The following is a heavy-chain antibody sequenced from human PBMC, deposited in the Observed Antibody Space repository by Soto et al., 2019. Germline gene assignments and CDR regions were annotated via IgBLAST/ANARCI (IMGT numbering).Heavy chain of an antibody. CDR2: INHSGST. Sequence: QVQLQQWGAGLLKPSETLSLTCAVYGGSFSGYYWSWIRQPPGKGLEWSGEINHSGSTNYNPSLKSRVTISVDTSKNQFSLKLSSVTAADTAVYYCARVGLSTEGGFDYWGQGTLVTVSS. D-gene: IGHD4-17*01. CDR1: GGSFSGYY. V-gene: IGHV4-34*01. CDR3: ARVGLSTEGGFDY. J-gene: IGHJ4*02.